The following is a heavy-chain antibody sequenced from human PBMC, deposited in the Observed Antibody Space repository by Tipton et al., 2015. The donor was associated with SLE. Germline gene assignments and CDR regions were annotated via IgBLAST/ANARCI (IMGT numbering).Heavy chain of an antibody. CDR2: IIPMFGTT. Sequence: QSGPEVKKPGSSVKVSCKASGGTFSKYAIIWVRQAPGQGLEWMGGIIPMFGTTNYAQKFQGRVTITADESTSTAYMQLSSLRSEDTALFYCARAAYYYDGSGATHGEYYFYVTDVWGQGTTVTVSS. J-gene: IGHJ6*02. CDR1: GGTFSKYA. V-gene: IGHV1-69*01. D-gene: IGHD3-22*01. CDR3: ARAAYYYDGSGATHGEYYFYVTDV.